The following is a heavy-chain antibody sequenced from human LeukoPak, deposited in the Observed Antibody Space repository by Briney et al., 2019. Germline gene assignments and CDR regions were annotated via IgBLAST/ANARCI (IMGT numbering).Heavy chain of an antibody. CDR1: GFTFSSYG. V-gene: IGHV3-NL1*01. CDR3: ARDRSDYVWGSYRWFDP. D-gene: IGHD3-16*02. J-gene: IGHJ5*02. Sequence: GGSLRLSCAASGFTFSSYGMHWVRQAPGKGLEWVSVIYSGGSTYYADSVKGRFTISRDNAKNSLYLQMNSLRAEDTAVYYCARDRSDYVWGSYRWFDPWGQGTLVTVSS. CDR2: IYSGGST.